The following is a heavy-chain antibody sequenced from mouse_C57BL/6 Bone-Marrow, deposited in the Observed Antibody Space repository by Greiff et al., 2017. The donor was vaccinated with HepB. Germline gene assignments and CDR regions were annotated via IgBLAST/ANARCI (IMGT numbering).Heavy chain of an antibody. D-gene: IGHD1-1*01. J-gene: IGHJ1*03. Sequence: QVQLQQPGAELVRPGTSVKLSCQASGYTFTRYWMHWVKQRPGQGLEWIGVIDPSDSYTNYNQKFKGKATLTVDTSSSTAYMQLSSLTSEDSAVYYCARSLSSYWYFDVWGTGTTVTVSS. CDR1: GYTFTRYW. V-gene: IGHV1-59*01. CDR3: ARSLSSYWYFDV. CDR2: IDPSDSYT.